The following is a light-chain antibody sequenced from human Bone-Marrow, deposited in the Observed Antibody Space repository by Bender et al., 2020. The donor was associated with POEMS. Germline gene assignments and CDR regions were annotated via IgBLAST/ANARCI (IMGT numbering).Light chain of an antibody. CDR3: QARDSSYVV. Sequence: SYELTQAPSVSVSPGQTASITCSGDKLGEKYVWWYQQKSGQSPVLVIFQDTKRPSGIPERFSGSNSGNTATLTISGTQATDEADYYCQARDSSYVVFGGGTKLTVL. J-gene: IGLJ2*01. V-gene: IGLV3-1*01. CDR1: KLGEKY. CDR2: QDT.